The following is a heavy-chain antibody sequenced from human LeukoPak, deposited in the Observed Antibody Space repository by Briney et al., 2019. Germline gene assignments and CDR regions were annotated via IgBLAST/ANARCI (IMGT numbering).Heavy chain of an antibody. Sequence: SVKVSCKASRDTFSNYGISWVRQAPGQGLEWMGGIIPIFDTTNYAQKFQGRVTITADESTNTFYMELSSLRSEDTAVYYCARDPSCSDISCYGLIYRGQGTLVTVSS. J-gene: IGHJ4*02. CDR1: RDTFSNYG. V-gene: IGHV1-69*01. D-gene: IGHD2-15*01. CDR2: IIPIFDTT. CDR3: ARDPSCSDISCYGLIY.